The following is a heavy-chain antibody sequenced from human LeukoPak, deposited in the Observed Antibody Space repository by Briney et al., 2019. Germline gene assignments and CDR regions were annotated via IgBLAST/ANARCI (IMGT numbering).Heavy chain of an antibody. Sequence: GGSLRLSCAASGFTFRSHDMSWVRQAPGKGLEWVSGISASGGSTFYADSVKGRFTISRDNSKSTLYLQMNGLRVEDTAVYYCVREGPRGLAFDIWGQGTMVTVSS. CDR3: VREGPRGLAFDI. CDR1: GFTFRSHD. CDR2: ISASGGST. D-gene: IGHD3/OR15-3a*01. V-gene: IGHV3-23*01. J-gene: IGHJ3*02.